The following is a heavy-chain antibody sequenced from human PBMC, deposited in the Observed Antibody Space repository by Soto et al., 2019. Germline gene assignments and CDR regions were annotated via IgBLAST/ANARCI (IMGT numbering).Heavy chain of an antibody. CDR2: IYYSGST. J-gene: IGHJ6*02. V-gene: IGHV4-61*01. Sequence: VQLQESGPGLVKPSETLSLTCTVSDGSVSSGRYYWSWIREPPGKGLEWIGYIYYSGSTNYNPSLKSRVTISVDTSKNQFSLKLSSVTAADTAVYYCARGWSYPYYYDMDVWGQGTTVTVSS. CDR3: ARGWSYPYYYDMDV. CDR1: DGSVSSGRYY. D-gene: IGHD1-26*01.